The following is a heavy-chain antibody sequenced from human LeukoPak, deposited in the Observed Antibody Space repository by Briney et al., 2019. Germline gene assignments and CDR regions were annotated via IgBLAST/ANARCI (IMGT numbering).Heavy chain of an antibody. CDR1: GFTFSTYA. J-gene: IGHJ4*02. D-gene: IGHD6-19*01. CDR3: AKGTYSSGWYV. V-gene: IGHV3-30*04. Sequence: GGSLRLSCVASGFTFSTYAIHWVRQAPGKGLEWVAVVSKDGNTKYYADSVKGRFTISRDNSKNTLYLQMNSLRAEDTSVYYCAKGTYSSGWYVWGQGTLVTVSS. CDR2: VSKDGNTK.